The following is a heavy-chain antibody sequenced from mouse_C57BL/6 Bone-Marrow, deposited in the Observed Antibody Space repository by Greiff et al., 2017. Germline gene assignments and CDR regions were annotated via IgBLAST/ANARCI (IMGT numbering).Heavy chain of an antibody. Sequence: QVQLLQSGAELVKPGASVKLSCKASGYTFTSYWMQWVKQRPGQGLEWIGEIDPSDGYTNYNQKFKGKATLTADTSSSTAYMQLSSLTSWNAAVYCCARGESTGSTFAYWGQGTLVSVSA. CDR2: IDPSDGYT. J-gene: IGHJ3*01. V-gene: IGHV1-50*01. CDR1: GYTFTSYW. CDR3: ARGESTGSTFAY. D-gene: IGHD3-2*02.